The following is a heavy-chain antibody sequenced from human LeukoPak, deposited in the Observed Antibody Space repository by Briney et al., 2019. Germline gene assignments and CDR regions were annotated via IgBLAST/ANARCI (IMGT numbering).Heavy chain of an antibody. CDR2: INSSGST. CDR3: VREVWSHNCFDP. V-gene: IGHV4-61*02. D-gene: IGHD2-21*01. Sequence: SETLSLTCTVAGGSISSGSYYWSWIRQPAGKGLEWIGRINSSGSTNYNPSLKSPVTISVDTSKNQFSLKLTSVTAADTALYYCVREVWSHNCFDPWGQGALVTVSS. CDR1: GGSISSGSYY. J-gene: IGHJ5*02.